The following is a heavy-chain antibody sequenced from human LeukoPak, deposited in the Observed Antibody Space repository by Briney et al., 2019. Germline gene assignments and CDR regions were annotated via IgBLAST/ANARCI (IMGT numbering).Heavy chain of an antibody. CDR3: AKDRVSIVATILDY. V-gene: IGHV3-23*01. J-gene: IGHJ4*02. Sequence: GGSLRLPCAASGFTFSSYGMSWVRQAPGKGLEWVSAISGSGGSTYYADSVKGRFTISRDNSKNTLYLQMNSLRAEDTAVYYCAKDRVSIVATILDYWGQGTLVTVSS. CDR2: ISGSGGST. D-gene: IGHD5-12*01. CDR1: GFTFSSYG.